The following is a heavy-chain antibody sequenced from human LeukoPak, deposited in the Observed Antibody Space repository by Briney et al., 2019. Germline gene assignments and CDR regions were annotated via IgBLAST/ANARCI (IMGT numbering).Heavy chain of an antibody. J-gene: IGHJ4*02. CDR3: ARGFNYGKFDY. CDR2: INPNSGGT. V-gene: IGHV1-2*02. CDR1: GGTFSSYA. Sequence: GASVKVSCKASGGTFSSYAISWVRQAPGQGLEWMGWINPNSGGTNYAQKFQGRVTMTRDTSISTAYMELSRLRSDDTAVYYCARGFNYGKFDYWGQGTLVTVSS. D-gene: IGHD3-16*01.